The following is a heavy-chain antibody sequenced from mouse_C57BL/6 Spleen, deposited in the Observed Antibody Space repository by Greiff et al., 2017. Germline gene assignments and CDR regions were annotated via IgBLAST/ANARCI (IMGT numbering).Heavy chain of an antibody. V-gene: IGHV1-26*01. D-gene: IGHD1-2*01. CDR3: ARSRIGIRGAMDY. Sequence: EVQLQPSGPELVKPGASVKISCKASGYTFTDYYMNWVKQSHGKSLEWIGDINPNNGGTSYNQKFKGKATLTVDKSSSTAYMELRSLTSEDSAVYYCARSRIGIRGAMDYWGQGTSVTVSS. J-gene: IGHJ4*01. CDR1: GYTFTDYY. CDR2: INPNNGGT.